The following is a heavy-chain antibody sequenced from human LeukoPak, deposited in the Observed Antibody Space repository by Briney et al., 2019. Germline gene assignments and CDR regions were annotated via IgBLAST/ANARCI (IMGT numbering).Heavy chain of an antibody. Sequence: GGSLRLSCAASGFTFSDYYMSWIRQAPGEGLEWVSYISSSGSTIYYADSVKGRFTISRDNAKNSLYLQMNSLRAEDTAVYYCARKLRYFYFDYWGQGTLVTVSS. D-gene: IGHD4-23*01. CDR3: ARKLRYFYFDY. J-gene: IGHJ4*02. CDR1: GFTFSDYY. CDR2: ISSSGSTI. V-gene: IGHV3-11*01.